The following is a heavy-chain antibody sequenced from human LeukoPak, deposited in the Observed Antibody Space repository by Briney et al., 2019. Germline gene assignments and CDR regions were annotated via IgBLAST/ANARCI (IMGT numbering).Heavy chain of an antibody. V-gene: IGHV4-4*07. D-gene: IGHD3-3*01. CDR3: ARDSIFAWVNYMDV. Sequence: PSETLSLTCTVSGGSISSYYWSWIRQPAGKGLEWIGRIYTSGSTNYNPSLKSRVTMSVDTSKNQFSLKLSSVTAADTAVYYCARDSIFAWVNYMDVWGKGTTVTVSS. CDR1: GGSISSYY. CDR2: IYTSGST. J-gene: IGHJ6*03.